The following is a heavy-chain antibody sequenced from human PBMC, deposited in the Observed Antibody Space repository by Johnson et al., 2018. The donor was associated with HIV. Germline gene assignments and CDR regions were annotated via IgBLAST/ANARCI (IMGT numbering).Heavy chain of an antibody. Sequence: VQLVESGGGLVQPGGSLRLSCAASGFTFSSYWMHWVRRAPGKGLVWVSHINSDGSSTSYADSVKGRFTISRDNSKNTLYLQMNSLRAEDTAVYYCARDGLEVDAFDIWGQGTMVTVSS. J-gene: IGHJ3*02. CDR1: GFTFSSYW. D-gene: IGHD3-3*01. V-gene: IGHV3-74*01. CDR2: INSDGSST. CDR3: ARDGLEVDAFDI.